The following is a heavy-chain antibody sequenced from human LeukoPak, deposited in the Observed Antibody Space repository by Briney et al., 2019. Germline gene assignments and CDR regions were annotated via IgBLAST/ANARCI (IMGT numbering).Heavy chain of an antibody. V-gene: IGHV3-21*01. CDR3: ARDDSSGYYQDY. J-gene: IGHJ4*02. D-gene: IGHD3-22*01. Sequence: GGSLRLSCAASGFTFSSYSTNWVRQAPGKGLEWVSSISSSSSYIYYADSVKGRFTISRDNAKNSLYPQMNSLRAEDTAVYYCARDDSSGYYQDYWGQGTLVTVSS. CDR2: ISSSSSYI. CDR1: GFTFSSYS.